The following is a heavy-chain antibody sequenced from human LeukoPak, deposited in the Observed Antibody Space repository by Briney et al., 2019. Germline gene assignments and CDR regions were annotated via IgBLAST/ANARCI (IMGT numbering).Heavy chain of an antibody. CDR3: ARDRGYSTFDH. CDR1: GFTFSSYG. J-gene: IGHJ4*02. V-gene: IGHV3-33*01. Sequence: PGRSLRLSCAASGFTFSSYGMHWVRQAPGKGLEWVAVIWYDGSNKYYADSVKGRFTISRDNAKNSLYLQMNSLRVDDTAVYYCARDRGYSTFDHWGQGTLVTVSS. CDR2: IWYDGSNK. D-gene: IGHD4-23*01.